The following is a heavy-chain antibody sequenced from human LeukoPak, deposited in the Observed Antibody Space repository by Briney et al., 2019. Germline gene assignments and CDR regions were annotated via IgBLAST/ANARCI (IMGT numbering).Heavy chain of an antibody. CDR3: ANADSSGWLTTLDY. CDR1: GFTFSSYG. V-gene: IGHV3-30*02. J-gene: IGHJ4*02. Sequence: GGSLRLSCAASGFTFSSYGMHWVRQAPGKGLEWVAFIRYDGSNKYYADSVKGRFTISRDNSKNTLYLQMNSLRAEDTAVYYCANADSSGWLTTLDYWGQGTLVTVSS. D-gene: IGHD6-19*01. CDR2: IRYDGSNK.